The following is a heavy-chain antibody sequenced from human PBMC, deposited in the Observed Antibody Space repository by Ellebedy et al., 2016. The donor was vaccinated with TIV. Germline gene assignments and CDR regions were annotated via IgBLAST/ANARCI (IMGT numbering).Heavy chain of an antibody. V-gene: IGHV4-59*01. CDR1: GASISTYS. J-gene: IGHJ6*02. CDR2: FFRGGET. D-gene: IGHD3-16*01. Sequence: SETLSLXXTVSGASISTYSWTWIRQPPGKGLEWMGYFFRGGETNYNPSLESRVFMSIDTSRNQFSLSLSSVTAADTGLYFCASFDYDVEGYYGLDVWGQGTTVTVSS. CDR3: ASFDYDVEGYYGLDV.